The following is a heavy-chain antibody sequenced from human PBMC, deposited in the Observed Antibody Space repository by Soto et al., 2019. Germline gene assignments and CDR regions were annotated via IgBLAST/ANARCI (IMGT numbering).Heavy chain of an antibody. CDR3: AKEIYYYDSSGHPFDY. Sequence: GGSLRLSCAASGFTFSSYAMSWVRQAPGKGLEWVSAISGSGGSTYYADSVKGRFTISRDNSKNTLYLQMNSLRAEDTAVYYCAKEIYYYDSSGHPFDYWGQGTLVTVSS. V-gene: IGHV3-23*01. D-gene: IGHD3-22*01. J-gene: IGHJ4*02. CDR2: ISGSGGST. CDR1: GFTFSSYA.